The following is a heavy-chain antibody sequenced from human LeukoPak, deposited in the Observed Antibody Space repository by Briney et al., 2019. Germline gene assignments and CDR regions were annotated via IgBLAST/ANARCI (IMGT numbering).Heavy chain of an antibody. J-gene: IGHJ6*02. V-gene: IGHV3-7*03. CDR3: ARGGGLDV. CDR2: IKQDGSEK. Sequence: GGSLRLSCAASGFTFSRYWMSWVRQAPRKGLEWVANIKQDGSEKYYVDSLKGRFTISRDNAKNSLYLQMSNLRAEDTAVYFCARGGGLDVWGQGATVTVSS. CDR1: GFTFSRYW. D-gene: IGHD3-16*01.